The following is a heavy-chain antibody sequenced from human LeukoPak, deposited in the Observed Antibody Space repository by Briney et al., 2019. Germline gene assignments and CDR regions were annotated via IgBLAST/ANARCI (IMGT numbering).Heavy chain of an antibody. D-gene: IGHD5-24*01. CDR2: INPNSGGT. J-gene: IGHJ3*02. V-gene: IGHV1-2*02. Sequence: ASVKVSCKASGYTFTGYYMHWVRQAPGQGLEWMGWINPNSGGTNYAQKFQGRVTMTRDTSTSTGYMELRSLRSDDTAVYYCARGLQETLAWLKALSAFDIWGQGTMVTVSS. CDR1: GYTFTGYY. CDR3: ARGLQETLAWLKALSAFDI.